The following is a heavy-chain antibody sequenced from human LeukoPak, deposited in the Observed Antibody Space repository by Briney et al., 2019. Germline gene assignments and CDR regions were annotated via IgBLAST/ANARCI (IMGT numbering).Heavy chain of an antibody. V-gene: IGHV1-18*04. CDR1: GYTFTGYY. D-gene: IGHD3-22*01. CDR2: ISAYNGNT. J-gene: IGHJ4*02. Sequence: ASVKVSCKASGYTFTGYYMHWVRQAPGQGLEWMGWISAYNGNTNYAQKLQGRVTMTTDTSTSTAYMELRSLRAEDTALYYCAKDRGATYYYDSSGYGYFDYWGQGTLVTVSS. CDR3: AKDRGATYYYDSSGYGYFDY.